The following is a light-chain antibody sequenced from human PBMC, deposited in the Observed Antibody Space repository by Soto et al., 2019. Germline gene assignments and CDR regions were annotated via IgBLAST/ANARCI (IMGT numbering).Light chain of an antibody. CDR1: QSVINSY. J-gene: IGKJ1*01. V-gene: IGKV3-20*01. CDR2: GAY. CDR3: QQYGPAPWT. Sequence: EGVLTESPGTLSLCSGERGTLRWRSSQSVINSYLAWYQQKPGQAPRLLLYGAYNRATGIPDRFSGSGSGTDFTLTISRLEPADFAVYYCQQYGPAPWTFGQGTKVDIK.